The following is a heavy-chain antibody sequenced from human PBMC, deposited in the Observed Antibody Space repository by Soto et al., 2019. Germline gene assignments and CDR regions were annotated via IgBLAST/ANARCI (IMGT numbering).Heavy chain of an antibody. V-gene: IGHV4-39*01. Sequence: SETLSLTCTVSGGSISSSSYYWGWIRQPPGKGLEWIGSIYYSGSTYYNPSLKSRVTISVDTSKNQFSLKLSSVTAADTAVYYCARRSSRGYCSSTSCYYFDYWGQGILVTVSS. J-gene: IGHJ4*02. CDR1: GGSISSSSYY. CDR2: IYYSGST. D-gene: IGHD2-2*01. CDR3: ARRSSRGYCSSTSCYYFDY.